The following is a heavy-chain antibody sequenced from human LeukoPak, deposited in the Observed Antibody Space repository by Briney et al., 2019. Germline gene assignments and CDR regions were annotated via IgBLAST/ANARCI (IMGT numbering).Heavy chain of an antibody. Sequence: GASVKVSCKASGYTFTSYDINWVRQSTGQGLEWMGWMNPNSGNTGYAQKFQGRVTMTRNTSISTAYMELSSLRSEDTAVYYCARGVYIAVAGTYWFDPWGQGTLVTVSS. D-gene: IGHD6-19*01. CDR1: GYTFTSYD. CDR3: ARGVYIAVAGTYWFDP. J-gene: IGHJ5*02. V-gene: IGHV1-8*01. CDR2: MNPNSGNT.